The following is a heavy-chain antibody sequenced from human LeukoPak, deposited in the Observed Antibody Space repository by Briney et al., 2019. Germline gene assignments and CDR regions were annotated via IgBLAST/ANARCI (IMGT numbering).Heavy chain of an antibody. J-gene: IGHJ6*03. CDR3: ARVGYSPTYYYYYYMDV. Sequence: SETLSLTCTVSGGSTSSSSYYWGWIRQPPGKGLEWIGYIYYSGSTNYNPSLKSRVTISVDTSKNQFSLKLSSVTAADTAVYYCARVGYSPTYYYYYYMDVWGKGTTVTVSS. CDR1: GGSTSSSSYY. D-gene: IGHD5-24*01. V-gene: IGHV4-61*05. CDR2: IYYSGST.